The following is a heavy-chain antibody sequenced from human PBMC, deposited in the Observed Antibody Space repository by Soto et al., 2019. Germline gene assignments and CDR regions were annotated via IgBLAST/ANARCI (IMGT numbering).Heavy chain of an antibody. J-gene: IGHJ4*02. Sequence: QVQLVESGGGVVQPGRSLRLSFAVSGFTLSSHAMHWVRQAPGKGLEWVALILSDGSNKYYADSVKGRFTTSRDNSKHTMYLQMNSLSVEDTAVYYCARDDEGGSDCDLGYWGQGALVTVSS. D-gene: IGHD1-26*01. CDR2: ILSDGSNK. V-gene: IGHV3-30-3*01. CDR3: ARDDEGGSDCDLGY. CDR1: GFTLSSHA.